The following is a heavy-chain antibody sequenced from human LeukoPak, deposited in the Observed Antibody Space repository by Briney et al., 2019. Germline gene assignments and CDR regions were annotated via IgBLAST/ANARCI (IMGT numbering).Heavy chain of an antibody. J-gene: IGHJ4*02. V-gene: IGHV3-53*01. D-gene: IGHD3-22*01. CDR3: ARGVDYYENSGTIDY. Sequence: QPGGSLRLSCAASGFTVSSNYMSWVRQAPGKGLEWVSVIYSGGSTYYADSVKGRFTISRDNSKNTLYLQMNSLRAEDTAVYYCARGVDYYENSGTIDYWGQGTLVTVSS. CDR2: IYSGGST. CDR1: GFTVSSNY.